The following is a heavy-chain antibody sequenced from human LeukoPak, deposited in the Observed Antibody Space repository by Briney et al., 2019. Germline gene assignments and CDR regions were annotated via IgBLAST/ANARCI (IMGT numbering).Heavy chain of an antibody. CDR3: ARTRGAGPAGHSDS. V-gene: IGHV3-11*01. Sequence: PGGSLRLSCAASGFSFNDEYMSWIRQAPGQGLQWIAYISASGDFRRSTDSVKGQFTISRDNAKRLLYLQMDSLGEEDTAVYYCARTRGAGPAGHSDSWGQGVLVIVSS. CDR2: ISASGDFR. J-gene: IGHJ4*02. CDR1: GFSFNDEY.